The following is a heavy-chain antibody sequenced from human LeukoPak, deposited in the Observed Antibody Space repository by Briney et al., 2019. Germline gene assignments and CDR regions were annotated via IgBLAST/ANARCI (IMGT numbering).Heavy chain of an antibody. CDR3: ARRVYSTSSFDY. CDR1: GFTFSSYS. V-gene: IGHV3-21*01. CDR2: ISSSSSYI. Sequence: KSGGSLRLSCAASGFTFSSYSMNWVRRAPGKGLEWVSSISSSSSYIYYADSVKGRFTISRDNAKNSLYLQMNSLRAEDTAVYYCARRVYSTSSFDYWGQGTLVTVSS. J-gene: IGHJ4*02. D-gene: IGHD6-13*01.